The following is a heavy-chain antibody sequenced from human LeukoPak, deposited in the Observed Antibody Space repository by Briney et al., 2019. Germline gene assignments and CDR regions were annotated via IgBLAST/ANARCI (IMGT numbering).Heavy chain of an antibody. J-gene: IGHJ6*02. D-gene: IGHD6-13*01. CDR3: ARAGGIAAARNLKYYYYYYGMDV. CDR2: INPNSGGT. CDR1: GYTFTGYY. V-gene: IGHV1-2*02. Sequence: GASVKVSCKASGYTFTGYYMNWVRQAPGQGLEWMGWINPNSGGTNYAQKFQGRVTMTRDTSISTAYMELSRLRSDDTAVYYCARAGGIAAARNLKYYYYYYGMDVWGQGTTVTVSS.